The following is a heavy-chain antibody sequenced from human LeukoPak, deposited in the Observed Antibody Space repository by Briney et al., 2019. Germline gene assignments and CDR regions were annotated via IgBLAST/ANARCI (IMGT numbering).Heavy chain of an antibody. CDR1: GLTVSSNY. Sequence: GGSLRLSCAASGLTVSSNYMSWVRQAPGKGLEWVSVIYSGGSTYYADSVKGRFTISRDNSKNTLYLQMNSLRAEDTAVYYCARDSWERKAVAESRTWSDYYYGMDVWGQGTTVTVSS. D-gene: IGHD6-19*01. CDR3: ARDSWERKAVAESRTWSDYYYGMDV. V-gene: IGHV3-66*01. J-gene: IGHJ6*02. CDR2: IYSGGST.